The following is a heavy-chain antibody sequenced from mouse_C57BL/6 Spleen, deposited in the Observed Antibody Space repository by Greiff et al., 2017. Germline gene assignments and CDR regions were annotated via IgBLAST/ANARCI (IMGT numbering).Heavy chain of an antibody. Sequence: VQLKESGPGMVKPSQSLSLTCTVTGYSITSGYDWHWIRHFPGNKLEWMGYISYSGSTNYNPSLKSRISITHDTSKNHFFLKLNSVTTEDTATYYCARGGYYYGSSYGFAYWGQGTLVTVSA. D-gene: IGHD1-1*01. CDR1: GYSITSGYD. J-gene: IGHJ3*01. CDR3: ARGGYYYGSSYGFAY. CDR2: ISYSGST. V-gene: IGHV3-1*01.